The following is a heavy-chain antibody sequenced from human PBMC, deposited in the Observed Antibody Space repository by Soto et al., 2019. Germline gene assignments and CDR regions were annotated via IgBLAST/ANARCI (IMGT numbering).Heavy chain of an antibody. V-gene: IGHV1-18*01. D-gene: IGHD2-15*01. J-gene: IGHJ3*02. CDR1: GYTFTSYG. CDR3: ARGSAVVVAASDAFDI. CDR2: ISAYNGNT. Sequence: QVQLVQSGAEVKKPGASVKVSCKASGYTFTSYGISWVRQAPGQGLEWMGWISAYNGNTNYAQKLQGRVTMTTDTSTITAYRELRSLTSDDTAVYYCARGSAVVVAASDAFDIWGQGTMVTVSS.